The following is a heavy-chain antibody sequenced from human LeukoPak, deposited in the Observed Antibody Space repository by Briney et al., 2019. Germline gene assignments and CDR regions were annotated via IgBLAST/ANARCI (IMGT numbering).Heavy chain of an antibody. Sequence: GGSLRLSCAASGFTFSSYSMNWVRQAPGKGLEWVSSISSSSSYIYYADSVKGRFTISRDNAKNSLYLQMNSLRAEDTAVYYCARGLRPFQQQLVETDYWGQGTLVTVSS. CDR1: GFTFSSYS. V-gene: IGHV3-21*01. CDR3: ARGLRPFQQQLVETDY. CDR2: ISSSSSYI. D-gene: IGHD6-13*01. J-gene: IGHJ4*02.